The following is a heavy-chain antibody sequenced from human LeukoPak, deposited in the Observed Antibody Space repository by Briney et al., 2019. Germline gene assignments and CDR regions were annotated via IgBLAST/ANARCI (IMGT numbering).Heavy chain of an antibody. CDR1: GFTFSSYW. D-gene: IGHD3-3*01. Sequence: QPGGSLRLSCAASGFTFSSYWMTWVRQAPGKGLEWVANIKKDGSKENYVDSVKGRFTISRDNAENSLYLQMNSLRAEDTAVYYCAYDFWSGSHAFDIWGQGTMVTVSS. J-gene: IGHJ3*02. CDR3: AYDFWSGSHAFDI. CDR2: IKKDGSKE. V-gene: IGHV3-7*01.